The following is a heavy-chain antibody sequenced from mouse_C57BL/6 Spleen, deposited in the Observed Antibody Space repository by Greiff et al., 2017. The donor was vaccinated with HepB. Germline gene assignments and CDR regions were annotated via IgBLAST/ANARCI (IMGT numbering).Heavy chain of an antibody. V-gene: IGHV3-6*01. J-gene: IGHJ2*01. CDR1: GYSITSGYY. D-gene: IGHD1-1*01. Sequence: VQLQQSGPGLVKPSQSLSLTCSVTGYSITSGYYWNWIRQFPGNKLEWMGYISYDGSNNYNPSLKNRISITRDTSKNQFFLKLNSVTTEDTATYYCARDQGAYYGSSPFDYWGQGTTLTVSS. CDR2: ISYDGSN. CDR3: ARDQGAYYGSSPFDY.